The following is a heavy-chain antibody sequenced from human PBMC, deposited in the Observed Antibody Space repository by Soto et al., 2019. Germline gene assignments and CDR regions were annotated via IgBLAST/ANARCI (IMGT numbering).Heavy chain of an antibody. D-gene: IGHD2-21*02. Sequence: QPGGSLRLSCAASGFSLTNFAVSCVRQAPGKGLEWVAGIGASGDITWYADSVKGRLSISRDNSKNTLYLQLNSLRFEDTAVYYCAKDDFTDRGDDYFDYWGPGTLVTVSS. CDR1: GFSLTNFA. CDR3: AKDDFTDRGDDYFDY. J-gene: IGHJ4*02. V-gene: IGHV3-23*01. CDR2: IGASGDIT.